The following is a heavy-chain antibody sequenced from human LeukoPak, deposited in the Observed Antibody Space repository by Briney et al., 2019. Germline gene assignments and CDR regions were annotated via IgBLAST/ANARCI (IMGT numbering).Heavy chain of an antibody. Sequence: GGSLRLSCAASGFPLSGYSMNWVRQAPGKGLEWVSSIIGSTNYIYYADSVKGRFTISRDNAKNSLYLQMNSLRAEDTAVYYCVKDQVFRGSGSYGDYWGQGTLVTVSS. J-gene: IGHJ4*02. D-gene: IGHD3-10*01. CDR1: GFPLSGYS. CDR3: VKDQVFRGSGSYGDY. CDR2: IIGSTNYI. V-gene: IGHV3-21*01.